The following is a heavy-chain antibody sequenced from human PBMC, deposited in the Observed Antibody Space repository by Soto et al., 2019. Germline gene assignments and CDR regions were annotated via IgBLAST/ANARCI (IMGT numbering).Heavy chain of an antibody. Sequence: SVKVSCKASGGTFSSYAISWVRQAPGQGLEWMGGIIPIFGTANYAQKFQGRVTITADESTSTAYMELSSLRSEDTAVYYCARGKDIVLVPAAMSAFDIWGQGTMVTVSS. CDR3: ARGKDIVLVPAAMSAFDI. V-gene: IGHV1-69*13. CDR2: IIPIFGTA. J-gene: IGHJ3*02. CDR1: GGTFSSYA. D-gene: IGHD2-2*01.